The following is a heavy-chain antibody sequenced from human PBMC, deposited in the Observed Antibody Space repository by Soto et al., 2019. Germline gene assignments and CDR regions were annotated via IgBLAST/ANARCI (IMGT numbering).Heavy chain of an antibody. D-gene: IGHD3-3*01. Sequence: ASVKVSCKASGGTFSSYTISWVRQAPGQGLEWMGRIIPILGIANYAQKFQGRVTITADKSTSTAYMELSSLRSEDTAVYYCVRVIEGFFGAFAIRGQGTMVTVSS. CDR3: VRVIEGFFGAFAI. J-gene: IGHJ3*02. CDR2: IIPILGIA. V-gene: IGHV1-69*02. CDR1: GGTFSSYT.